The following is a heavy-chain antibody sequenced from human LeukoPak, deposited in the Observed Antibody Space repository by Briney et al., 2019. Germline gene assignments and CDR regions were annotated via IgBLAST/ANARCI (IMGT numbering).Heavy chain of an antibody. CDR1: GFTVSSNY. V-gene: IGHV3-66*01. Sequence: PGGSLRLSCAASGFTVSSNYMSWVRQAPGKGLEWVSVIYSGGSTYYADSVKGRFTISRDNSKNTLYLQMNSLRAEETAVYYCARYRPGSGSIDYWGQGTLVTVSS. CDR3: ARYRPGSGSIDY. D-gene: IGHD3-10*01. J-gene: IGHJ4*02. CDR2: IYSGGST.